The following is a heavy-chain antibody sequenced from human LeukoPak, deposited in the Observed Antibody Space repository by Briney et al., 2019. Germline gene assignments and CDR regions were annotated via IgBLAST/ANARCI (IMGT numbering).Heavy chain of an antibody. D-gene: IGHD2-2*03. V-gene: IGHV1-2*06. CDR2: INPNSGGT. Sequence: GASVKVSRXASGYTFTGYYMHWVRQAPGQGLEWMGRINPNSGGTNYAQKFQGRVTMTRDTSISTAYMELSRLRSDDTAVYYCVLDRNYFDYWGQGTLVTVSS. J-gene: IGHJ4*02. CDR3: VLDRNYFDY. CDR1: GYTFTGYY.